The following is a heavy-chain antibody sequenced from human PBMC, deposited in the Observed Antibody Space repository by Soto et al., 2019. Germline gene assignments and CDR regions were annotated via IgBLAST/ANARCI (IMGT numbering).Heavy chain of an antibody. CDR3: VRVAVAGTQNWFDP. J-gene: IGHJ5*02. CDR2: INPNSGGT. Sequence: QVQLVQSGAEVKKPGASVKVSCKASGYTFTGYYMHWVRQAPGQGLEWMGWINPNSGGTNYAQKFQGWVTMTRDTSISTAYMELSRLRSDDTAVYYCVRVAVAGTQNWFDPWGQGTLVTVSS. D-gene: IGHD6-19*01. CDR1: GYTFTGYY. V-gene: IGHV1-2*04.